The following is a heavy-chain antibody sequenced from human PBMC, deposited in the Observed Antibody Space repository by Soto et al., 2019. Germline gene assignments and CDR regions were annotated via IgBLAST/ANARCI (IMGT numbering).Heavy chain of an antibody. CDR2: IGAYNGNT. Sequence: ASVKVSCKASGYTFTSYGISWVRQAPGQGLEWMGWIGAYNGNTNYAQKLQGRVTMTTDTSTSTAYMELRSLRSDDTAVYYCAREDIQLWPRYFDYWGQCTRVTVSS. D-gene: IGHD5-18*01. CDR3: AREDIQLWPRYFDY. J-gene: IGHJ4*02. V-gene: IGHV1-18*01. CDR1: GYTFTSYG.